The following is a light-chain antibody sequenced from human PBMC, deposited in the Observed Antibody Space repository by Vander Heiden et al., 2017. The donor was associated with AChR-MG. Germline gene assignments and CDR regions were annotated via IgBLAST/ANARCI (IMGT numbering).Light chain of an antibody. J-gene: IGLJ2*01. Sequence: QSVLTQPPSASGTPGQRIVISCSGSRSNIGKNSVHWYQHLPGRAPKVVIYFNDRRPSGVPDRFSASKSGTSASLAISRLQFEDEGDYYCASWGDTMTGDVVLGGGTKLTVL. V-gene: IGLV1-44*01. CDR3: ASWGDTMTGDVV. CDR2: FND. CDR1: RSNIGKNS.